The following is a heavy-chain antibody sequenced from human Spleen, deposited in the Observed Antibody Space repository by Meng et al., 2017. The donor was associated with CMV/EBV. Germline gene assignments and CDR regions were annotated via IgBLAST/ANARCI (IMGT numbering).Heavy chain of an antibody. Sequence: CTVSGGSISSGGSYWNWVRQHPGKGLEWIGYIYYSGNTYYNPSLKTRLTISVDTSKNQFSLKLTSVTAADTAVYYCARDQGAYGMDVWGQGTTVTVSS. J-gene: IGHJ6*02. CDR3: ARDQGAYGMDV. D-gene: IGHD4/OR15-4a*01. V-gene: IGHV4-31*03. CDR2: IYYSGNT. CDR1: GGSISSGGSY.